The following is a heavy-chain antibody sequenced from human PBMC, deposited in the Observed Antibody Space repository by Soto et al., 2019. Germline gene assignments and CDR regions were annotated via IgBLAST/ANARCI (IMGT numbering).Heavy chain of an antibody. J-gene: IGHJ5*02. CDR2: ISKSDYT. D-gene: IGHD6-13*01. CDR1: GFAFNNYG. Sequence: GGSLRLSCTVSGFAFNNYGINWVRQAPGKGLEWVSSISKSDYTYYSDSVKGRFAISRDNAKSSVSLQMNTLRVEDTAVYYCAPGGMGASFDPWGQGTLVTVSS. CDR3: APGGMGASFDP. V-gene: IGHV3-21*01.